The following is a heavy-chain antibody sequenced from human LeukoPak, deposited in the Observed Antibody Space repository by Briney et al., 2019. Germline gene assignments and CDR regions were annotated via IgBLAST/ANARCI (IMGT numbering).Heavy chain of an antibody. V-gene: IGHV3-53*01. Sequence: GGSLRLFCAASGFTVSSNYMSWVRQAPGKGLEWVSVIYSGGSTYYADSVKGRFTISRDNSKNTLYLQMNSLRAEDTAVYYCVRDDDRPDNGLDYWGQGTLVTVSS. CDR3: VRDDDRPDNGLDY. CDR2: IYSGGST. CDR1: GFTVSSNY. D-gene: IGHD3-22*01. J-gene: IGHJ4*02.